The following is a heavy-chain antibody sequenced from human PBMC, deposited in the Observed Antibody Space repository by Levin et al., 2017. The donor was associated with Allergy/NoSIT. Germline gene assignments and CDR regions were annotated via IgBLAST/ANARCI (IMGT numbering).Heavy chain of an antibody. D-gene: IGHD3-22*01. Sequence: GGSLRLSCAASGFTFSSYSMNWVRQAPGKGLEWVSYISSSSSTIYYADSVKGRFTISRDNAKNSLYLQMNSLRAEDTAVYYCARGHYYDSSGYYHEFDYWGQGTLVTVSS. J-gene: IGHJ4*02. CDR3: ARGHYYDSSGYYHEFDY. CDR1: GFTFSSYS. CDR2: ISSSSSTI. V-gene: IGHV3-48*01.